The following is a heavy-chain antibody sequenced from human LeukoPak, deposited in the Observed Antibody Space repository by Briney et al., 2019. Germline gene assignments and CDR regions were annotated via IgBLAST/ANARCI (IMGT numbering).Heavy chain of an antibody. Sequence: SGTLSLTCAVSGCSISSYYLSWIRQPPGKGLEWIGYIYYTGSTTYNPSLKSRVTISLDTSKNQFSIKLSSATAPNTAVYNCASRSVAGFHQFDTWGQGTLVTVSS. CDR3: ASRSVAGFHQFDT. D-gene: IGHD6-19*01. V-gene: IGHV4-59*01. CDR1: GCSISSYY. CDR2: IYYTGST. J-gene: IGHJ5*02.